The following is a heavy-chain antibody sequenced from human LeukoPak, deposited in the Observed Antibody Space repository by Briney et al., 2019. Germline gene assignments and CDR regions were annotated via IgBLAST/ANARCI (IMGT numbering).Heavy chain of an antibody. D-gene: IGHD4-17*01. CDR1: GFTFSSYA. CDR3: AKRLFYGDFFDY. CDR2: ISGSGGST. V-gene: IGHV3-23*01. J-gene: IGHJ4*02. Sequence: GGSLRLSCSASGFTFSSYAMSWVRQAPGKGLEWVSAISGSGGSTYYADSVKGRFTISRDNSKNTLYLQMNSLRAEDTAVYYCAKRLFYGDFFDYWGQGTLVTVSS.